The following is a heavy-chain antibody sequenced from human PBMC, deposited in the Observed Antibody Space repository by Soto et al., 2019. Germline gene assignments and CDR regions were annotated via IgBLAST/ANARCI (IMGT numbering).Heavy chain of an antibody. CDR1: GYTFTSYD. D-gene: IGHD2-15*01. V-gene: IGHV1-8*01. Sequence: GASVKVSCKASGYTFTSYDINWVRQATGQGFEYLGWMNPNSGNTGYVKKFQGRVTMTRDTSMSTAYMELSSLRSEDTAVYYCVGGYCSGGSCYSYYYGMDVWGQGTTVTVSS. CDR3: VGGYCSGGSCYSYYYGMDV. CDR2: MNPNSGNT. J-gene: IGHJ6*02.